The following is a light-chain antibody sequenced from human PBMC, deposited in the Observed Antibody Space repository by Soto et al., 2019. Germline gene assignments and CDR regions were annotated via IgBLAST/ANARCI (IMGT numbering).Light chain of an antibody. J-gene: IGKJ4*01. V-gene: IGKV3-11*01. CDR3: QQFSSYPLT. CDR2: DAS. Sequence: EIGLTQSPAALSLSPGERATLSCRASQRISGYLACYQQRPGQAPRLLIYDASNRATGIPVRFSGSGSGTDYTLTITNLESEDFAVYYCQQFSSYPLTFGGGSK. CDR1: QRISGY.